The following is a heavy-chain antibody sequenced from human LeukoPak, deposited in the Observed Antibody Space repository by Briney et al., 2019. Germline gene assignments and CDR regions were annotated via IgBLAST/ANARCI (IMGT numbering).Heavy chain of an antibody. CDR1: GFTFSSYS. D-gene: IGHD6-13*01. CDR2: ISSSSSSYI. CDR3: ARDFMIAAVFDY. J-gene: IGHJ4*02. Sequence: GGSLRLSCAASGFTFSSYSMNWVRQAPGKGLEWVSSISSSSSSYIYYADSVKGRFTISRDNAKNSLYLQMNSLRAEDTAVYYCARDFMIAAVFDYWGQGTLVTVSS. V-gene: IGHV3-21*01.